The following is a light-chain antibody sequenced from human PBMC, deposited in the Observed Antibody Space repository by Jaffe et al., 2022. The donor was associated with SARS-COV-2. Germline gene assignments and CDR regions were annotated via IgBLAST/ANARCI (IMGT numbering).Light chain of an antibody. CDR2: AAS. Sequence: DIQMTQSPSSVSASVGDRVTITCRASQGINSWLAWYQQKPGKAPNLLIYAASSLQSGVPSRFSGSGSGTDFTLTISSLQPEDFATYYCQQANSFPYTFGQGTKLEIQ. CDR1: QGINSW. J-gene: IGKJ2*01. CDR3: QQANSFPYT. V-gene: IGKV1-12*01.